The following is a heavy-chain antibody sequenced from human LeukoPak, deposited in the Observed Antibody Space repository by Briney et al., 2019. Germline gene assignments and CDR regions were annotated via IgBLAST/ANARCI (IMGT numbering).Heavy chain of an antibody. Sequence: GGSLRLSCAASGFTFSNYFMTWVRQAPGKGLEWVANIKEDGSQRYYVDSAEGRFTISRDNAKNSLYLQMNSLRAEDTAVYYCATGLVGATGALDCWGQGTLVTVSS. D-gene: IGHD1-26*01. J-gene: IGHJ4*02. CDR2: IKEDGSQR. CDR1: GFTFSNYF. CDR3: ATGLVGATGALDC. V-gene: IGHV3-7*01.